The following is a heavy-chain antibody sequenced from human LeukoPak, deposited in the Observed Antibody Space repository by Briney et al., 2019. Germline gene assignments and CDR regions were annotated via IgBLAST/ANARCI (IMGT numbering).Heavy chain of an antibody. Sequence: WASVKVSCKASGGTFSSYAISWVRQAPGQGLEWMGGIIPIFGTANYAQKFQGRVTITADKSTSTAYMELSSLRSEDTAVYYCARPSTIAVAGTSAFDISGQGTMVTVSS. CDR1: GGTFSSYA. J-gene: IGHJ3*02. CDR2: IIPIFGTA. CDR3: ARPSTIAVAGTSAFDI. V-gene: IGHV1-69*06. D-gene: IGHD6-19*01.